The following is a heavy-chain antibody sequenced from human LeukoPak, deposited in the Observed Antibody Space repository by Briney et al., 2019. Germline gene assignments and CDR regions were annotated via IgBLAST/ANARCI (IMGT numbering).Heavy chain of an antibody. D-gene: IGHD3-10*01. CDR1: GFTFSSYS. Sequence: PGGSLRLSCAASGFTFSSYSMNWVRQAPGKGLEWVSSISSSSSYIYYADSVKGRFTISRDNAKNSLYLQMNSLRAEDTAVYYCARGIGYYGSGSYQIDYWGQGTLVTVSS. V-gene: IGHV3-21*01. CDR3: ARGIGYYGSGSYQIDY. J-gene: IGHJ4*02. CDR2: ISSSSSYI.